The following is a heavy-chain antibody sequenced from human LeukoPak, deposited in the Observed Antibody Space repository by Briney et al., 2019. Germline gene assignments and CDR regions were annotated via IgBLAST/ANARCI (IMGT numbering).Heavy chain of an antibody. Sequence: GGSLRLSCAASGFTFSSYAMSWVRQAPGKGLEWVSAISGSGGSTYYADSVKGRFTISRDNSKNTLYLQMNSLRAEDTAVYYCAKDLAAYSSPSWFDYWGQGTLVTVSS. CDR1: GFTFSSYA. CDR3: AKDLAAYSSPSWFDY. D-gene: IGHD6-6*01. J-gene: IGHJ4*02. V-gene: IGHV3-23*01. CDR2: ISGSGGST.